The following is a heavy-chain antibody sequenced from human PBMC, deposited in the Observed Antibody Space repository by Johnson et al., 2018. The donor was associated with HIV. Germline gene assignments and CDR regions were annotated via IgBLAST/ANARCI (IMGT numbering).Heavy chain of an antibody. D-gene: IGHD1-26*01. CDR1: GFTFSSYG. CDR2: ISYDGSNK. Sequence: QVQLVESGGGVVQPGRSLRLSCAASGFTFSSYGMHWVRQAPGKGLEWVAVISYDGSNKYYADSVKGRFTISRDNSKKTLYLQMNSRRAEDTAVYYCAKDPVGATWAFDIWGQGTMVTVSS. CDR3: AKDPVGATWAFDI. V-gene: IGHV3-30*18. J-gene: IGHJ3*02.